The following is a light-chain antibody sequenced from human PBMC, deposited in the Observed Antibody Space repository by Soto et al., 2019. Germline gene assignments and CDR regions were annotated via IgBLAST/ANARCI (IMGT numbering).Light chain of an antibody. V-gene: IGKV3-20*01. J-gene: IGKJ1*01. CDR2: GAS. Sequence: EIVLTQSPGTLSLSPGERATLSCRASQYVTSTYLAWYQHKPGQAPRLLIYGASNRATGIPDRFSGSGSGTDFTLTISRLDPEDFALYYCQQYGSSPPWTFGQGTKVEIK. CDR3: QQYGSSPPWT. CDR1: QYVTSTY.